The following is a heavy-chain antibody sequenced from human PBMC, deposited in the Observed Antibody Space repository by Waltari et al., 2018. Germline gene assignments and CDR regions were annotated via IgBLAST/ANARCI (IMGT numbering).Heavy chain of an antibody. CDR1: GYTFTGYY. V-gene: IGHV1-2*02. D-gene: IGHD1-1*01. CDR2: INPHSGGT. Sequence: QVQLVQSGAEVKKPGASVKVSCKASGYTFTGYYMHWVRQAPGQWLEWMGWINPHSGGTNETRKLKGRLTMTREKDRSTVYRERSRLRSDEKAVYYCARGPVGWNQYLGDGVDIWGQGIMV. J-gene: IGHJ3*02. CDR3: ARGPVGWNQYLGDGVDI.